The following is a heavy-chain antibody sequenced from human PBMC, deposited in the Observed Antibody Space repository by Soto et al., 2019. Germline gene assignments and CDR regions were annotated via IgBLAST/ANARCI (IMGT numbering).Heavy chain of an antibody. CDR1: GGSISSSSYY. Sequence: SETLSLTCTVSGGSISSSSYYWGWIRQPPGKGLEWIGSIYYSGSTYYNPSLKSRVTISVDTSKNQFSLKLSSVTAADTAVYYCATENRGVIYYCMDVWGQGTTVTVSS. D-gene: IGHD3-10*01. V-gene: IGHV4-39*01. CDR2: IYYSGST. CDR3: ATENRGVIYYCMDV. J-gene: IGHJ6*02.